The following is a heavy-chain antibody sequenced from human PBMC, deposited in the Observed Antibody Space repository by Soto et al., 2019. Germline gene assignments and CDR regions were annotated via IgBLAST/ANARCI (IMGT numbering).Heavy chain of an antibody. CDR2: ISYDGNNK. V-gene: IGHV3-30-3*01. Sequence: QVQLVESGGGVVQPGRSLRLSCAASGFTFSNYAMHWVRQAPGKGLEWVAVISYDGNNKYYADSVKGRFTISRDNSRNTLYLQMNTVRAEDTAVYYCARDKFSGGYYYFDYWGQGTLVTVSS. CDR3: ARDKFSGGYYYFDY. J-gene: IGHJ4*02. D-gene: IGHD3-22*01. CDR1: GFTFSNYA.